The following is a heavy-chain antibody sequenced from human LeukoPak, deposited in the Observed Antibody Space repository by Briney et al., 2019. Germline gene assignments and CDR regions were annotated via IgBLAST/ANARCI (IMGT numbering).Heavy chain of an antibody. Sequence: GESLKISCKGSGYSFTSYWIGWVRQMPGKGLVWMGIIYPGDSDTRYSPSFQGQVTISADKSISTAYLQWSSLKASDTAMYYCARTYIISSMALFDYCGQGTLVTVSS. J-gene: IGHJ4*02. CDR2: IYPGDSDT. V-gene: IGHV5-51*01. CDR3: ARTYIISSMALFDY. D-gene: IGHD6-13*01. CDR1: GYSFTSYW.